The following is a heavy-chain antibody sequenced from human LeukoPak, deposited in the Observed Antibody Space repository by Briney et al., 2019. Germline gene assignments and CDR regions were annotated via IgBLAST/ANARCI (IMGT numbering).Heavy chain of an antibody. CDR3: AGYHWNSGVVY. D-gene: IGHD1-7*01. Sequence: GGSLRLSCAASGFTFSDYAMSWIRQAPGQGLEWVSYISRSGDTIDYADSVKGRFSISRDNAKNSLYLQKNSLRAEDTAVYYCAGYHWNSGVVYWGQGTLVTVSS. V-gene: IGHV3-11*01. CDR2: ISRSGDTI. CDR1: GFTFSDYA. J-gene: IGHJ4*02.